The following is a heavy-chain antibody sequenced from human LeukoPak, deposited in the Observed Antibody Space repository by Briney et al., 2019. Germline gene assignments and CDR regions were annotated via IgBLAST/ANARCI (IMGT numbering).Heavy chain of an antibody. CDR2: ISAYNDNT. CDR3: ARDRRYYYDSSGHPQAFDI. D-gene: IGHD3-22*01. J-gene: IGHJ3*02. Sequence: GASVKVSCKASGYTFTNYAINWVRQAPGQGLEWMGWISAYNDNTNNAQKVQGRVTMTTDTSTSTAYMELRSLRSDDTAVYYCARDRRYYYDSSGHPQAFDIWGQGTMVTVSS. V-gene: IGHV1-18*01. CDR1: GYTFTNYA.